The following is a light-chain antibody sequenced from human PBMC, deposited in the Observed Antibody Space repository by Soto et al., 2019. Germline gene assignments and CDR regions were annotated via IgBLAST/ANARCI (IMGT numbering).Light chain of an antibody. Sequence: QLVLTQPPSASETPGQRVTISCSGNSSNIGSNTVNWYQHLPGTAPKLLIYSDNQRPSGVPDRFSGSKSGTSASLAISGLQSEDEADYYCAAWDDSLSVVFGGGTKLTVL. V-gene: IGLV1-44*01. CDR2: SDN. CDR1: SSNIGSNT. J-gene: IGLJ2*01. CDR3: AAWDDSLSVV.